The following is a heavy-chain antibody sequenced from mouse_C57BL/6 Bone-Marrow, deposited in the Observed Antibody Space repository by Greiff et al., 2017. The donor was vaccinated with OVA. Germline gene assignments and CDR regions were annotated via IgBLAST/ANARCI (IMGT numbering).Heavy chain of an antibody. Sequence: QVQLKQSGPELVKPGASVKISCKASGYAFSSSWMNWVKQRPGKGLEWIGWIDPENGDTEYASEFQGKATITADTSSNTAYLQLSSLTSEDTAVYYCTTAVVGYFDVWGTGTTVTVSS. J-gene: IGHJ1*03. V-gene: IGHV1-82*01. CDR1: GYAFSSSW. CDR2: IDPENGDT. D-gene: IGHD1-2*01. CDR3: TTAVVGYFDV.